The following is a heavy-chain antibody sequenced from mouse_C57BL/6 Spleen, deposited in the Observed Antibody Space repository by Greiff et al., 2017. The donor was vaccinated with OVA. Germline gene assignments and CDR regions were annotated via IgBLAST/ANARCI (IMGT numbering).Heavy chain of an antibody. Sequence: EVKVEESGGGLVQPGGSMKLSCAASGFTFSDAWMDWVRQSPEKGLEWVAEIRNKANNHATYYAESVKGRFTISRDDSKSSVYLQMNSLRAEDTGIYYCTRGAMVTPFDYWGQGTTLTVSS. V-gene: IGHV6-6*01. CDR2: IRNKANNHAT. CDR1: GFTFSDAW. CDR3: TRGAMVTPFDY. D-gene: IGHD2-2*01. J-gene: IGHJ2*01.